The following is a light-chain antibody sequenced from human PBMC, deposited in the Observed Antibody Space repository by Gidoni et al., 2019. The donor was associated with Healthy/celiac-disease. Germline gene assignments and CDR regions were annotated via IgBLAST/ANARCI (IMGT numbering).Light chain of an antibody. CDR3: SSYTSSSTLV. Sequence: QSALTQPAPVSGSPGQSITISCTGTSSDVGDYNYVSWYQQHPGKAPKLMIYEVSNRPSGVSNRFSGSKSGNTASLTISGLQAEDEADYYCSSYTSSSTLVFGGGTKLTVL. CDR2: EVS. CDR1: SSDVGDYNY. V-gene: IGLV2-14*01. J-gene: IGLJ2*01.